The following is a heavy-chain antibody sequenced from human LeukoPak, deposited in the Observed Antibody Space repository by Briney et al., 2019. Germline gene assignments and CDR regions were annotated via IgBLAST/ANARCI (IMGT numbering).Heavy chain of an antibody. CDR3: ARSLCYDTGCSFDN. Sequence: PGGSLRLSCAASGFSFSNYGMNWVRQAPGKGLEWVAYISSTSGTIYYADSVTARFTVSRDNAKNSLFLQMTSLRAADTAVYYCARSLCYDTGCSFDNWGQGTLVTVSS. CDR2: ISSTSGTI. J-gene: IGHJ4*02. D-gene: IGHD2-15*01. CDR1: GFSFSNYG. V-gene: IGHV3-48*04.